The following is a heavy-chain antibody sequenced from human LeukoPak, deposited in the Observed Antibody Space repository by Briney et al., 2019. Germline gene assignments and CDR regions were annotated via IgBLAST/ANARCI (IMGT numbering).Heavy chain of an antibody. D-gene: IGHD3-22*01. Sequence: ASVKVSCKASGYTFTGYYMHWVRQAPGQGLEWMGWINPNSGGTNYAQKFQGRVTMTRDMSTSTVYMELSSLRSEDTAVYCCARDLHYDSSGYYAGDKMFDYWGQGTLVTVSS. V-gene: IGHV1-2*02. CDR2: INPNSGGT. CDR3: ARDLHYDSSGYYAGDKMFDY. CDR1: GYTFTGYY. J-gene: IGHJ4*02.